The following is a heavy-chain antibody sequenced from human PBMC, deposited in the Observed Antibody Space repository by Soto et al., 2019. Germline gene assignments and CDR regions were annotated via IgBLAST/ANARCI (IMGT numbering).Heavy chain of an antibody. CDR3: ARMEGMDPWAYSFDY. J-gene: IGHJ4*02. CDR1: GFTFSDFA. D-gene: IGHD2-2*03. CDR2: VYGGGNGP. Sequence: EVQVLESGGGLVQPGGSLRLSCAATGFTFSDFAMSWVRQAPGKGVAVVSRVYGGGNGPHYADSVKGRVTISIDNSKNTLYLQMNSLRAEDTAVYYCARMEGMDPWAYSFDYWGQGTLVTVSS. V-gene: IGHV3-23*01.